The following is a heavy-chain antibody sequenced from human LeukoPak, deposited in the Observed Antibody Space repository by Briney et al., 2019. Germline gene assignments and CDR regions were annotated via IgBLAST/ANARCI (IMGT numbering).Heavy chain of an antibody. Sequence: GRSLRLSCAASGFTFSSYGMHWVRQAPGKGLEWVAVISYDGSNKYYADSVKGRFTISRDNSENTLYLQMNSLRAEDTAVYYCAKDSYYYDSSGYYYQDYWGQGTLVTVSS. CDR1: GFTFSSYG. D-gene: IGHD3-22*01. J-gene: IGHJ4*02. V-gene: IGHV3-30*18. CDR3: AKDSYYYDSSGYYYQDY. CDR2: ISYDGSNK.